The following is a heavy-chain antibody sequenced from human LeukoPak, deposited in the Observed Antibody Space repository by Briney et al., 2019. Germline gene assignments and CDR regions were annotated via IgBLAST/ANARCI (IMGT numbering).Heavy chain of an antibody. J-gene: IGHJ4*02. CDR1: GYTFTSYD. CDR3: ARSVGGYSGY. CDR2: MNPSSGNT. D-gene: IGHD5-12*01. Sequence: AASVKVSCKASGYTFTSYDINWVRQATGQGLEWMGWMNPSSGNTGYAQKFQGRVTMTRNTSISTAYMELRSLRSDDTAVYYCARSVGGYSGYWGQGTLVTVSS. V-gene: IGHV1-8*01.